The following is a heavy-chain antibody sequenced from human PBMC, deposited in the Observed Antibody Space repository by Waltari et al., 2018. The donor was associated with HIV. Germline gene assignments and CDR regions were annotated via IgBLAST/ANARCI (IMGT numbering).Heavy chain of an antibody. D-gene: IGHD1-26*01. CDR1: GGSISSSSYY. Sequence: QLQLQESGPGLVKPSETLSLTCTVSGGSISSSSYYWGWIRQPPGKGLEWSGSIYYRGSTYYNPSLKSRVTISVDTSKNQFSLKLSSVTAADTAVYYCARGQIVGARTALYYFDYWGQGTLVTVSS. J-gene: IGHJ4*02. V-gene: IGHV4-39*01. CDR2: IYYRGST. CDR3: ARGQIVGARTALYYFDY.